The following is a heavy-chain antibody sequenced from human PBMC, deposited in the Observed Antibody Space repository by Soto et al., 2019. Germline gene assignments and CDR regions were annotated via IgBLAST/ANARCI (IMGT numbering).Heavy chain of an antibody. Sequence: PSETLSLTCTVSGGSIRSYYWSWIRQPPGKGLEWIGYIYYSGSTNYNPSLKSRVTISVDTSKNQFSLKLSSVTAADTAVYYCANSYGDYGDDAFDIWGQGTMVTVSS. J-gene: IGHJ3*02. D-gene: IGHD4-17*01. V-gene: IGHV4-59*01. CDR3: ANSYGDYGDDAFDI. CDR2: IYYSGST. CDR1: GGSIRSYY.